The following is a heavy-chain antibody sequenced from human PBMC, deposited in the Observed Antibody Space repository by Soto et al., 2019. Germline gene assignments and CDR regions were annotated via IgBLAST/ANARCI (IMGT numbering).Heavy chain of an antibody. CDR1: GFTFSSYA. CDR3: ARDRSSGWYAFAY. J-gene: IGHJ4*02. V-gene: IGHV3-30-3*01. D-gene: IGHD6-19*01. Sequence: QVQLVESGGGVVQPGRSLRLSCAASGFTFSSYAMHWVRQAPGKGLEWVAVISYDGSNKYYADSVKGRFTISRDNSKNTLYLQMNSLRAEDTAVYYCARDRSSGWYAFAYWGQGTLVTVSS. CDR2: ISYDGSNK.